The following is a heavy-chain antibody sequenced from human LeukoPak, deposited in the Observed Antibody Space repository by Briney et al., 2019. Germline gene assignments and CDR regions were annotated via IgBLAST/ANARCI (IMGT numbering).Heavy chain of an antibody. CDR3: ARGGITTMIPNWFDP. D-gene: IGHD3-22*01. V-gene: IGHV1-2*02. Sequence: ASVKVSCKASGYTFTGYYMHWARQAPGQGLEWMGWINPNSGGTNYAQKFQGRVTMTRDTSISTAYMELSRLRSDDTAVYYCARGGITTMIPNWFDPWGQGTLVTVSS. J-gene: IGHJ5*02. CDR1: GYTFTGYY. CDR2: INPNSGGT.